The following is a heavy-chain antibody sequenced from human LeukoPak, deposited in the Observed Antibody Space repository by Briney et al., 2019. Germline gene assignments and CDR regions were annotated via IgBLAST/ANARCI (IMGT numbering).Heavy chain of an antibody. CDR2: ISSSSSYI. V-gene: IGHV3-21*01. D-gene: IGHD7-27*01. Sequence: GGSLRLSCAGSGFTFSNYAMTWVRQAPGKGLEWVSSISSSSSYIYYADSVKGRFTISRDNAKNSLYLQMNSLRAEDTAVYYCAKDLFQLGISYFDYWGQGTLVTVSS. J-gene: IGHJ4*02. CDR3: AKDLFQLGISYFDY. CDR1: GFTFSNYA.